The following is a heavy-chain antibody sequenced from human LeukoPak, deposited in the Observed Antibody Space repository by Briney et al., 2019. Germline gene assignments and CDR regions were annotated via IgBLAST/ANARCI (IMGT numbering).Heavy chain of an antibody. CDR3: AREYSSGRPRNWFDP. D-gene: IGHD6-19*01. Sequence: PSETLSLTCTVSGGSISSSSYYWGWIRQPPGKGLEWIGSIYYSGSTYYNPSLKSRVTISVDTSKNQFSLKLSSVTAADTAVYYCAREYSSGRPRNWFDPWGQGTLVTVSS. CDR1: GGSISSSSYY. J-gene: IGHJ5*02. V-gene: IGHV4-39*07. CDR2: IYYSGST.